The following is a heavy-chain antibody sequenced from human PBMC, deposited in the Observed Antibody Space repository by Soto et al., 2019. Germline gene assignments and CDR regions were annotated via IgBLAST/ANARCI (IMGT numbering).Heavy chain of an antibody. CDR1: VGTFRICA. CDR3: ASSVTYYYDSSGSPGAFDI. Sequence: SSVKFSCNACVGTFRICAMSGVRQAPGEWLEWMGVIIPIFGTANYAQKFQGRVTITADKSTSTAYMELSSLRSEDTAVYYCASSVTYYYDSSGSPGAFDIWGQGTMVTVSS. J-gene: IGHJ3*02. D-gene: IGHD3-22*01. CDR2: IIPIFGTA. V-gene: IGHV1-69*06.